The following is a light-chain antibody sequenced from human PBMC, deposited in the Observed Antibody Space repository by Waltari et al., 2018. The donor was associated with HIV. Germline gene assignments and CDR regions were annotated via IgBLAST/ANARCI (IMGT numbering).Light chain of an antibody. Sequence: DIQLTQSPSPLSASVGDIVTITCRASQTIGDYVNWYQQKPGKPPKLLIYSATSLQPGVPSRFSGSGSGTDFALTISSLQPEDFAIYYCEQIYTFPLFTFGPGTKVDIK. J-gene: IGKJ3*01. CDR1: QTIGDY. CDR3: EQIYTFPLFT. CDR2: SAT. V-gene: IGKV1-39*01.